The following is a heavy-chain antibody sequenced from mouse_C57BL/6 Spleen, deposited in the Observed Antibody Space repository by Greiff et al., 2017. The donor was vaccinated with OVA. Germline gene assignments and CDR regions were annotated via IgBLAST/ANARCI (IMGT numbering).Heavy chain of an antibody. D-gene: IGHD1-1*01. CDR2: INPYNGGT. CDR3: ARSKVARYFDV. V-gene: IGHV1-19*01. J-gene: IGHJ1*03. Sequence: EVQLQQPGPVLVKPGASVKMSCKASGYTFTDYYMNWVKQSHGKSLEWIGVINPYNGGTSYNQKFKGKATLTVDKSSSTAYMELNSLTSEDSAVYYCARSKVARYFDVWGTGTTVTVSS. CDR1: GYTFTDYY.